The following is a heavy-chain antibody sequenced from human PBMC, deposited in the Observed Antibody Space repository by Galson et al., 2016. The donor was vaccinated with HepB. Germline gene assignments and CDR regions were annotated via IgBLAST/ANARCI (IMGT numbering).Heavy chain of an antibody. CDR2: TFYRSTWEN. J-gene: IGHJ6*02. Sequence: CAISGDSVYNNGAAWVWIWQSPSRGLEWLGRTFYRSTWENHYAGSVKNRITISPDTSRNQFSLHLNSVTPDDTAVYYCARAVMLGRGMDVWGQGTTVTVSS. CDR1: GDSVYNNGAA. D-gene: IGHD7-27*01. CDR3: ARAVMLGRGMDV. V-gene: IGHV6-1*01.